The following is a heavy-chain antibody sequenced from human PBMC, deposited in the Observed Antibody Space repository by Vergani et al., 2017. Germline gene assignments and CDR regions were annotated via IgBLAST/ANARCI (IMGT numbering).Heavy chain of an antibody. CDR1: GFTFNQYG. D-gene: IGHD1-26*01. V-gene: IGHV3-33*06. J-gene: IGHJ4*02. Sequence: QVQLVESVGGVVQPGRSLRLSCAASGFTFNQYGMHWVRQAPGKGLEWVAVTWYDGNNKQYADSVKGRFTISRDNSKSTMYLQMNSLRDEDTATYYCVKDAGSYENFFDSWGQGTLVSVSS. CDR3: VKDAGSYENFFDS. CDR2: TWYDGNNK.